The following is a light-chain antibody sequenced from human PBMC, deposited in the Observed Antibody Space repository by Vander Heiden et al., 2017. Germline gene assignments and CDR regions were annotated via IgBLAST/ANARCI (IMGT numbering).Light chain of an antibody. Sequence: QSVLTPPPSPSGTPGQRLLISCSGAGPNCGGNTVTWYQHLPGTAPKLLIYRDSRRPSGVLDRFSASKSGTSASLAISGLQSEDEADYYCATWDDNMNGGIFGGGTKLTV. CDR1: GPNCGGNT. V-gene: IGLV1-44*01. J-gene: IGLJ2*01. CDR2: RDS. CDR3: ATWDDNMNGGI.